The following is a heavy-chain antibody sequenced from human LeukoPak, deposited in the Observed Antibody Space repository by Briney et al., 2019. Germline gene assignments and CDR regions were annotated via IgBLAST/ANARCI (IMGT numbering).Heavy chain of an antibody. V-gene: IGHV4-30-2*01. J-gene: IGHJ4*02. CDR3: ARDQGDSSGWYVLDY. CDR2: IYHSGST. Sequence: PSETLSFTCTVSGGSISSSSYYWSWIRQPPGKGLEWIGYIYHSGSTYYNPSLKSRVTISVDRSKNQFSLKLSSVTAADTAVYYCARDQGDSSGWYVLDYWGQGTLVTVSS. CDR1: GGSISSSSYY. D-gene: IGHD6-19*01.